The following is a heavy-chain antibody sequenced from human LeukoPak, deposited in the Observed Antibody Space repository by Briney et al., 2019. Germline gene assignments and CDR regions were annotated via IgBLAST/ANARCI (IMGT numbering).Heavy chain of an antibody. CDR1: GDSVSSNSAA. CDR2: TYYRSKWYN. J-gene: IGHJ5*02. D-gene: IGHD6-13*01. Sequence: SQILSLTCAISGDSVSSNSAAWNWLRQSPSRGLEWLGSTYYRSKWYNDYAVSVKSRITINPDKSKNQFSLQLNSVTPEDTAVYYCARGSPYGRAAVSRFDPWGQGALVTVSS. V-gene: IGHV6-1*01. CDR3: ARGSPYGRAAVSRFDP.